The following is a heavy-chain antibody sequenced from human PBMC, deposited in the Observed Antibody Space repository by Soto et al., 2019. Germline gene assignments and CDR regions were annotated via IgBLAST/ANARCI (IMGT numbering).Heavy chain of an antibody. CDR2: ISYDGSNK. CDR3: ARDLVKGTYSSGWSYYFDY. Sequence: GGSLRLSCAAPGFTFSSYAMHWVRQAPGKGLEWVAVISYDGSNKYYADSVKGRFTISRDNSKNTLYLQMNSLRAEDTAVYYCARDLVKGTYSSGWSYYFDYWGQGTLVTVSS. D-gene: IGHD6-19*01. J-gene: IGHJ4*02. V-gene: IGHV3-30-3*01. CDR1: GFTFSSYA.